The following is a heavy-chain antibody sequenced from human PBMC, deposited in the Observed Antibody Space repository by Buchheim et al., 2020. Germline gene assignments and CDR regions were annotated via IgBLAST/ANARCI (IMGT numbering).Heavy chain of an antibody. CDR2: ISYDGSNK. J-gene: IGHJ4*02. CDR1: GFTFSSYA. CDR3: ARSTTVVTPGDY. D-gene: IGHD4-23*01. Sequence: VQLLESGGGVVQPGRSLRLSCAASGFTFSSYAMHWVRQAPGKGLEWVAVISYDGSNKYYADSVKGRFTISRDNSKNTLYLQMNSLRAEDTAVYYCARSTTVVTPGDYWGQGTL. V-gene: IGHV3-30-3*01.